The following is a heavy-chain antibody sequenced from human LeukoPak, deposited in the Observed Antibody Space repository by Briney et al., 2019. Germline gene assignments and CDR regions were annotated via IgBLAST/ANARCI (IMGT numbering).Heavy chain of an antibody. CDR1: GFTFSTYW. CDR2: IHSDGRST. Sequence: GGSLRLSCAASGFTFSTYWMHWVRQPPGKGLVWVSRIHSDGRSTNYADSVKGRFTISRDNAKNTLFLQMNSLRAEDMAVYYCARAASTGTSFDYWGQGTLVTVSS. CDR3: ARAASTGTSFDY. V-gene: IGHV3-74*01. J-gene: IGHJ4*02. D-gene: IGHD1-1*01.